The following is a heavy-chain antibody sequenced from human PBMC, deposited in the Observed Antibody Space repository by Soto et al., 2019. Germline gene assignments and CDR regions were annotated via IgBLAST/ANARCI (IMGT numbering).Heavy chain of an antibody. D-gene: IGHD3-10*01. J-gene: IGHJ5*02. CDR3: ARAAATMVRGNWFDP. CDR2: IYYSGST. V-gene: IGHV4-31*03. Sequence: QVQLQESGPGLVKPSQTLSLTCTVSGGSISSGGYYWSWIRQHPGKGLEWIGYIYYSGSTYYNPSLKSRVTISVATSKNQFSLKLTSVPAADTAVYYCARAAATMVRGNWFDPWGQGTLVTVSS. CDR1: GGSISSGGYY.